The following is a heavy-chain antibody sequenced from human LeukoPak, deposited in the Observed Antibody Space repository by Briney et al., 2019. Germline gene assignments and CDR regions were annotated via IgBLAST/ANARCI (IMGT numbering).Heavy chain of an antibody. CDR2: INPNSGGT. CDR1: GYTFTAHY. CDR3: ASKHCSLFTCNFPLLDY. Sequence: VASVKVSCKPSGYTFTAHYIHWVRQAPGQGLEWMGWINPNSGGTNYAQKFQGRITLTRDTSASTAYIELSSLRSDDTAVYYSASKHCSLFTCNFPLLDYWGQGTLVTVSS. D-gene: IGHD2-15*01. V-gene: IGHV1-2*02. J-gene: IGHJ4*02.